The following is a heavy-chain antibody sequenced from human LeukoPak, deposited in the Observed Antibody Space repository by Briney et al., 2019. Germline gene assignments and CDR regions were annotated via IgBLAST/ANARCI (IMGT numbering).Heavy chain of an antibody. Sequence: GGSLRLSCAASGFTFSSYGMHWVRQAPGKGLEWVAVIWYGGSNKYYADSVKGRFTISRDNSKNTLYLQMNSLGAEDTAVYYCARDFGATGTSHFDYWGQGTLVTVSS. CDR3: ARDFGATGTSHFDY. D-gene: IGHD1-1*01. J-gene: IGHJ4*02. V-gene: IGHV3-33*01. CDR2: IWYGGSNK. CDR1: GFTFSSYG.